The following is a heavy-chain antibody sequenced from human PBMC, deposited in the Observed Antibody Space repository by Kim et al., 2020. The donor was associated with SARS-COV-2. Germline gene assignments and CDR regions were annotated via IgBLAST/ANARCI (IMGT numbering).Heavy chain of an antibody. J-gene: IGHJ4*02. D-gene: IGHD1-26*01. CDR3: AKNQWELYN. CDR2: ST. V-gene: IGHV3-23*01. Sequence: STDYGNSVRGRFTISSGNSKNTMELQMNSLRVEDTAVYYCAKNQWELYNWGQGTLVTVFS.